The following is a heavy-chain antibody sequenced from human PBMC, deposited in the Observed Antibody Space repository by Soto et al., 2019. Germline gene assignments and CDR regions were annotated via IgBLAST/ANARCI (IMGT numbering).Heavy chain of an antibody. D-gene: IGHD2-15*01. CDR3: ASGYCSGGSCYSPHYYGMDV. CDR1: GYTFTSYG. J-gene: IGHJ6*02. CDR2: ISAYNGNT. Sequence: QVQLVQSGAEVKKPGASVKVSCKASGYTFTSYGISWVRQAPGRGLEWMGWISAYNGNTNYAQKLQGRVTMTTDTSTSTAYMELRSLRSDDTAVYYCASGYCSGGSCYSPHYYGMDVWGQGTTVTVSS. V-gene: IGHV1-18*04.